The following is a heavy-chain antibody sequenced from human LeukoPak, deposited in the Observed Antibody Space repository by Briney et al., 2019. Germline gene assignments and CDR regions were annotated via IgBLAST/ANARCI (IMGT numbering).Heavy chain of an antibody. CDR3: ARERYSSFPQDYYGMDV. V-gene: IGHV3-30-3*01. CDR2: ISYDGSNK. CDR1: GFTFSSYA. Sequence: QTGGSLRLSCAASGFTFSSYAMHWVRQAPGKGLEWVAVISYDGSNKYYADSVKGRFTISRDNSKNTLYLQMNSLRAEDTAVYYCARERYSSFPQDYYGMDVWGQGTTVTVSS. D-gene: IGHD1-14*01. J-gene: IGHJ6*02.